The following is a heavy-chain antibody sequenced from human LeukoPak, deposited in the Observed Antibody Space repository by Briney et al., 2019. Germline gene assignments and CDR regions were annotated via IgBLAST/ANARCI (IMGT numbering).Heavy chain of an antibody. CDR2: ITWNSDTI. D-gene: IGHD4-17*01. V-gene: IGHV3-9*01. CDR3: ARQEKTYGDYDH. Sequence: GGSLRLSCAASGFTFDDYVMHWVRQAPGKGLEWVSGITWNSDTIAYADSVKGRFTISRDNAKNSLYLQMNSLRAEDTAVYYCARQEKTYGDYDHWGQGTLVTVSS. CDR1: GFTFDDYV. J-gene: IGHJ5*02.